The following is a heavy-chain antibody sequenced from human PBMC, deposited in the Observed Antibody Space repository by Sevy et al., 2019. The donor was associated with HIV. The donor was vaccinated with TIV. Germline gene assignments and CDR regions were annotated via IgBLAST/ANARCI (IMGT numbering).Heavy chain of an antibody. CDR3: ARGRVTSHYFDY. V-gene: IGHV3-30*04. Sequence: GGSLRLSCAASRFTFNNFAIHWVRQAPGKGLEWVAVISYDGNNKYYADSVKGRFTSSRDNSKNTLYLQMNSLRGEDTAVYYCARGRVTSHYFDYWGQGTLVTVSS. J-gene: IGHJ4*02. CDR2: ISYDGNNK. D-gene: IGHD2-21*02. CDR1: RFTFNNFA.